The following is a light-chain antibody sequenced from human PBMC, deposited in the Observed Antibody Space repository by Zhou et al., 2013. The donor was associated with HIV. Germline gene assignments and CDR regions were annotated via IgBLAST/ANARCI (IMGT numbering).Light chain of an antibody. V-gene: IGLV2-14*02. CDR3: SSYTSSSSLV. CDR2: DVS. CDR1: SSDIGSYNY. J-gene: IGLJ2*01. Sequence: QSALTQPASVSGSPGQSITISCTGTSSDIGSYNYVSWYQQYPGKAPKFMIYDVSKRPSGVSNRFSGSKSGNTASLTISGLQAEDEADYYCSSYTSSSSLVFGGGTKLTVL.